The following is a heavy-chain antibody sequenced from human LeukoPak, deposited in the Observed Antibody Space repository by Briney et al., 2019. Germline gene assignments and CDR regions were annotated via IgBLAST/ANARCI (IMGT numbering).Heavy chain of an antibody. V-gene: IGHV4-59*01. CDR3: ARGYSRSWSPPGFDY. Sequence: PSETLSLTCTVSGGSISSYYWSWIRQPPGKGLEWIGYIYYSGSTNYNPSLKSRVTISIDTSKNQFSLKLSSVTAADTAVYYCARGYSRSWSPPGFDYWGQGTLLTVSS. CDR1: GGSISSYY. D-gene: IGHD6-13*01. CDR2: IYYSGST. J-gene: IGHJ4*02.